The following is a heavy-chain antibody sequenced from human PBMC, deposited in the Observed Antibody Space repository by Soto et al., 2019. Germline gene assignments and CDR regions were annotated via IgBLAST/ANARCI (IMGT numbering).Heavy chain of an antibody. J-gene: IGHJ5*02. D-gene: IGHD3-10*01. V-gene: IGHV1-69*04. CDR2: IIPILGIA. CDR1: GGTFSSYT. Sequence: SVKVSCKASGGTFSSYTISWVRQAPGQGLEWMGRIIPILGIANYAQKFQGRVTITADKSTSTAYMELSSLRSEDTAVYYCARDRYYGSGSYYHWFDPWGQGTLVTVSS. CDR3: ARDRYYGSGSYYHWFDP.